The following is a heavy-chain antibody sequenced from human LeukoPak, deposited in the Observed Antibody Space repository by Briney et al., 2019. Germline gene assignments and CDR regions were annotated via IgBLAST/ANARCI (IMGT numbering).Heavy chain of an antibody. CDR1: GSTFSSYW. CDR3: ARDSGKGRPYYYYGMDV. Sequence: PGGSLRLSCAASGSTFSSYWMNWVRQAPGKGLEWVSYISSSSSTIYYADSVKGRFTISRDNAKNSLYLQMNSLRAEDTAVYYCARDSGKGRPYYYYGMDVWGQGTTVTVSS. CDR2: ISSSSSTI. D-gene: IGHD1-26*01. V-gene: IGHV3-48*04. J-gene: IGHJ6*02.